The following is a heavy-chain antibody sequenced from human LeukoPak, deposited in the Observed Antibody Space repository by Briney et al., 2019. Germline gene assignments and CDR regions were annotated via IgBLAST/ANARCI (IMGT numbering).Heavy chain of an antibody. Sequence: GGSLRLSCTASGFTFSSYWMHWVRQAPGKGLVWVSRINSDGSSTSYADSVKGRFTISRDNAKNTLYLQMNSLRAEDTAVYYCARDRGYYDSSGYPHYWGQGTLVTVSS. CDR1: GFTFSSYW. V-gene: IGHV3-74*01. CDR3: ARDRGYYDSSGYPHY. D-gene: IGHD3-22*01. CDR2: INSDGSST. J-gene: IGHJ4*02.